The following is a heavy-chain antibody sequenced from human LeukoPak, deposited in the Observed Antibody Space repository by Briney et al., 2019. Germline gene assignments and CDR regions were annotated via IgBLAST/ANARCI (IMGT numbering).Heavy chain of an antibody. J-gene: IGHJ4*02. D-gene: IGHD2-2*01. V-gene: IGHV3-21*01. Sequence: SGGSLRLSCAASGFTFSRYSMNWVRQAPGKGLEWVSSISSSSSFIYYADSVKGRFTISRDNAKTSLYLQMNSLRAEDTAVYYCARDPPLGSCSTISCPHLDYWGQGTLVTVSS. CDR3: ARDPPLGSCSTISCPHLDY. CDR2: ISSSSSFI. CDR1: GFTFSRYS.